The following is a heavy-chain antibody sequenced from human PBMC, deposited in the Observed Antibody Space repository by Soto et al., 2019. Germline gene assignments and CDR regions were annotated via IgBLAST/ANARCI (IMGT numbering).Heavy chain of an antibody. CDR3: ARSGEPPFDH. Sequence: QVPLIQSAGEVKKPGASVKVSCKASGYTFTNYVIHWIRQAPGQGLEWMAWISPLKGNTNYAQKVQGRVTVTTDTSTNTVYMHLSGLRSDDTAIYFCARSGEPPFDHWGQGSLVTV. CDR1: GYTFTNYV. CDR2: ISPLKGNT. J-gene: IGHJ4*02. D-gene: IGHD6-25*01. V-gene: IGHV1-18*01.